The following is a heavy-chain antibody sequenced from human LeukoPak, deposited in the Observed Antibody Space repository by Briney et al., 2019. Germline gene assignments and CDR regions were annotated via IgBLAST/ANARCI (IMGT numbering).Heavy chain of an antibody. V-gene: IGHV3-9*01. J-gene: IGHJ6*02. CDR2: ISWSGDRM. CDR3: ARGSCSSSGCYERLNGLDV. Sequence: GGSLRLSCAASGFTFEDHVMHWVRQAPGKGLEWVSSISWSGDRMGYADAVKGRFTISRDNAKNSLFLQMNSLRVEDTALYYCARGSCSSSGCYERLNGLDVCGQGTPVTVSS. D-gene: IGHD2-2*01. CDR1: GFTFEDHV.